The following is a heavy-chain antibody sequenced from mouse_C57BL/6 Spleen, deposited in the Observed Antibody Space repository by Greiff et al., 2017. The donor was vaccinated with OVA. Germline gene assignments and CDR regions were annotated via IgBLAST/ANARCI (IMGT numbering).Heavy chain of an antibody. V-gene: IGHV1-69*01. Sequence: VQLQQPGAELVMPGASVKLSCKASGYTFTSYWMHWVKQRPGQGLEWIGEIDPSDSYTNYNQKFKGKSTLTVDKSSSTAYMQLSSLTSEDSAVYYCARSDDYWFAYWGQGTLVTVSA. CDR1: GYTFTSYW. CDR3: ARSDDYWFAY. D-gene: IGHD2-4*01. J-gene: IGHJ3*01. CDR2: IDPSDSYT.